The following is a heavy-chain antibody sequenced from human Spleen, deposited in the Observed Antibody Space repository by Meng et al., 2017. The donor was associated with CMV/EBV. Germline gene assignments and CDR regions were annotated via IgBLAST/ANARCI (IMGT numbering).Heavy chain of an antibody. CDR1: GSINSGDYY. CDR2: ISYTGNT. CDR3: ARETRSDFRSGSYMDS. J-gene: IGHJ4*02. Sequence: GSINSGDYYWTWIRQHPGKGLEWTGYISYTGNTYYNPSLKSRITISVDTSKNQFSLKLNSVTAADTAVYYCARETRSDFRSGSYMDSWGQGTLVTVSS. D-gene: IGHD3-10*01. V-gene: IGHV4-31*02.